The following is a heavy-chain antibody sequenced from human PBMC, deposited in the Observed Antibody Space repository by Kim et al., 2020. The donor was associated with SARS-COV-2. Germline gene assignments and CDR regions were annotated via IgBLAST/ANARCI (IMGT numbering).Heavy chain of an antibody. CDR3: AREGSGSYNWLDP. CDR1: GYTFDTFS. Sequence: ASVKVSCKASGYTFDTFSLYWLRQAPGQRFEWMGWINGGNGNTRYPQIFQGRVTFTRDTSATTAYMELTSLTFKDTAVYYCAREGSGSYNWLDPWGQGTLVTVSS. J-gene: IGHJ5*02. V-gene: IGHV1-3*01. D-gene: IGHD3-10*01. CDR2: INGGNGNT.